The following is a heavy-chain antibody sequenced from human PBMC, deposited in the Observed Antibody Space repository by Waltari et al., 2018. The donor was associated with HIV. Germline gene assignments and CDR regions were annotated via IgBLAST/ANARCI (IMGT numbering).Heavy chain of an antibody. Sequence: QVQLVESGGGVVQPGRSLRLSCAVSGFTFSNSGLPWVRQARGKGLEWVAVIWYDGSNKDYADSVKGRFTITRDNSKNTLYLQMNSLRAEDTAVYYCAREVEGGLGAFDIWGQWTMFTVSS. J-gene: IGHJ3*02. D-gene: IGHD2-15*01. V-gene: IGHV3-33*01. CDR1: GFTFSNSG. CDR2: IWYDGSNK. CDR3: AREVEGGLGAFDI.